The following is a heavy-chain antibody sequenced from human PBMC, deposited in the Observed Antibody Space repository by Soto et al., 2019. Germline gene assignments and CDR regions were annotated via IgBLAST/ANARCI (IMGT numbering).Heavy chain of an antibody. J-gene: IGHJ6*03. V-gene: IGHV1-69*02. CDR1: GGTFSSYT. CDR3: ARGIRGSSSIYYYYMDV. Sequence: ASVKVSCKASGGTFSSYTISWVRQAPGQGLEWMGRIIPILGIANYAQKFQGRVTITADKSTSTAYMELSSLRSEDTAVYYCARGIRGSSSIYYYYMDVWGKGTTVTVSS. D-gene: IGHD6-6*01. CDR2: IIPILGIA.